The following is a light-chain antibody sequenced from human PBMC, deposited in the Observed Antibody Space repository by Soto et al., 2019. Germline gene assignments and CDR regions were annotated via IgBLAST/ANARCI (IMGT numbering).Light chain of an antibody. V-gene: IGKV1-5*03. CDR2: EAS. CDR3: QHYNSYL. CDR1: QRINNW. Sequence: DIQMTQSPSTLSASVGDRVTITCRASQRINNWLAWYQQKPGKAPNLLIYEASSLETGVPSRFSGSGSGTEFTLTISSLQPDVFATYYCQHYNSYLFGQGTKVEIK. J-gene: IGKJ1*01.